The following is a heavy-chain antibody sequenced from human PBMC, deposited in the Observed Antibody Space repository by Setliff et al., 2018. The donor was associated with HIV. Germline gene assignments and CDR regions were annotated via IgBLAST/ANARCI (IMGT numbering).Heavy chain of an antibody. V-gene: IGHV1-18*01. D-gene: IGHD2-15*01. J-gene: IGHJ3*02. CDR2: ISAYNGNT. CDR3: ARGRPDGEAFDI. CDR1: GYTFTRYD. Sequence: ASVKVSCKASGYTFTRYDFTWVRQAPGQGLEWMGWISAYNGNTNYAQKIQGRITMTTDTSTSTAYMELRSLRSDDTAVYYCARGRPDGEAFDIGGQGTMVTVSS.